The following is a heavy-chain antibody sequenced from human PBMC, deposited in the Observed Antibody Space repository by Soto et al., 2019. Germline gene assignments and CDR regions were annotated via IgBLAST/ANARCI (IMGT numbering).Heavy chain of an antibody. D-gene: IGHD6-13*01. V-gene: IGHV3-21*01. CDR2: ISGSSSYI. CDR3: ARGLEQQVNGGC. CDR1: GFTFSTYT. Sequence: EVQLVESGGGLVKPGGSLRLSCAASGFTFSTYTMNWVRQAPGKGLEWVSSISGSSSYISYADSVKGRFTISRDNAKNSLYLQMNSLRAEDTAVYYCARGLEQQVNGGCWGQGTLVTVSS. J-gene: IGHJ4*02.